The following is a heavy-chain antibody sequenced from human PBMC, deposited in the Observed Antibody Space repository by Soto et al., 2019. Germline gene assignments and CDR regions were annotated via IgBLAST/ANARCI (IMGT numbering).Heavy chain of an antibody. CDR2: IWYDGSKK. Sequence: QVQLVESGGGVVQPGRSLRLSCATSGFTFSTYGIHWVRQAPGKGLEWLAVIWYDGSKKYYADSVQGRFTISRDNSEYRGYLQMNSLRADDTAVYYCVKDHCGGDCYSNPYFDYWGQGTLVTVSS. J-gene: IGHJ4*02. CDR3: VKDHCGGDCYSNPYFDY. CDR1: GFTFSTYG. D-gene: IGHD2-21*02. V-gene: IGHV3-33*06.